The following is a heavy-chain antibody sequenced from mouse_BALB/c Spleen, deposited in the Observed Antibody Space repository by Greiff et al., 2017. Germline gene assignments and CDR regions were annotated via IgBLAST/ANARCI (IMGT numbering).Heavy chain of an antibody. CDR2: IDPANGNT. V-gene: IGHV14-3*02. Sequence: VQLQQSGAELVKPGASVKLSCTASGFNIKDTYMHWVKQRPEQGLEWIGRIDPANGNTKYDPKFQGKATITADTSSNTAYLQLSSLTSEDTAVYYGARWDDYDGVDCWGQGTTLAVSS. CDR1: GFNIKDTY. CDR3: ARWDDYDGVDC. D-gene: IGHD2-4*01. J-gene: IGHJ2*01.